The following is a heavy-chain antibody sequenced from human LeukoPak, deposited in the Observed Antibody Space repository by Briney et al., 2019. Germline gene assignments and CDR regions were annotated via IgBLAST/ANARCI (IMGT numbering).Heavy chain of an antibody. CDR2: ISGSGSST. J-gene: IGHJ4*02. V-gene: IGHV3-23*01. Sequence: GGSLRLSYAASGFTFSSYAMSWVRQAPGKGLEWVSPISGSGSSTYYADSVKGRFTISRDNSKNTLYLQMNSLRAEDTAVYYCAKGVAVASPYYFDYWGQGTLVTVSS. CDR1: GFTFSSYA. D-gene: IGHD6-19*01. CDR3: AKGVAVASPYYFDY.